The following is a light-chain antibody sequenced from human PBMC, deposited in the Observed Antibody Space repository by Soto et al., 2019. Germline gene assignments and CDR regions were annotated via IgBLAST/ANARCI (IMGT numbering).Light chain of an antibody. V-gene: IGKV1-5*03. Sequence: DIQMTQSPSTLSASVGDGVTITCRASQSIGSWLAWYQQKPGKAPKLLIYKATNLQSGVPSRFSGSGSGTDFSLTISSLQPVDSATYYCQQYNDFQYTFGQGTKLAI. CDR2: KAT. J-gene: IGKJ2*01. CDR3: QQYNDFQYT. CDR1: QSIGSW.